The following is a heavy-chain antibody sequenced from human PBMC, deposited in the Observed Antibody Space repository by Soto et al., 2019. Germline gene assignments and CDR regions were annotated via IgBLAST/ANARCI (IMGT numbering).Heavy chain of an antibody. D-gene: IGHD3-16*02. CDR2: INHSGST. Sequence: ETLSLTCSVYGGSFSGHYWSWIRQPPGKGLEWIGEINHSGSTNYNPSLKSRVTISVDTSKNQFSLKLSSVTAADTAAYYCARGRSYYDYIWGSYRGGYYYMDVWGKGTTVTVSS. CDR1: GGSFSGHY. CDR3: ARGRSYYDYIWGSYRGGYYYMDV. V-gene: IGHV4-34*01. J-gene: IGHJ6*03.